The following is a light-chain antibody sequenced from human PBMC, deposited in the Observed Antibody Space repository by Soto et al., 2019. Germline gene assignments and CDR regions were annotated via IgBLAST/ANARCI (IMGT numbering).Light chain of an antibody. CDR2: AAS. CDR3: QQTNLIPFT. J-gene: IGKJ3*01. Sequence: EIQMTQSPASLSASVGDRVTVTCRAGQAISGYLNWYQQKPGKAPTLLIFAASTLQSGVPSRFSGSGSGTDFTLTINSLQTEASATYFCQQTNLIPFTFGPGTK. CDR1: QAISGY. V-gene: IGKV1-39*01.